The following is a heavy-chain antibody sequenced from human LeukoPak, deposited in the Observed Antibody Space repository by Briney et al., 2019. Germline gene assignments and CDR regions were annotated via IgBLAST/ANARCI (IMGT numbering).Heavy chain of an antibody. CDR3: AWRVGGSSTSRGEIWFDP. V-gene: IGHV1-69*05. J-gene: IGHJ5*02. D-gene: IGHD2-2*01. CDR1: GGTFSSYA. Sequence: ASVKVSCKASGGTFSSYAISWVRQAPGQGLEWMGGIIPIFGTANYAQKFQGRVTITTDESTSTAYMELSSLRSEDTAVYYCAWRVGGSSTSRGEIWFDPWGQGTLVTVSS. CDR2: IIPIFGTA.